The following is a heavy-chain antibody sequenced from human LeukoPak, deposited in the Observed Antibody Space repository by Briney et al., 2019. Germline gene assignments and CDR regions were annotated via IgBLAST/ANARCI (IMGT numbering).Heavy chain of an antibody. D-gene: IGHD2-2*01. V-gene: IGHV1-2*02. Sequence: GASVKVSCKASGYTFTGYYMHWVRQAPGRGLEWMGWINPNSGGTNYAQKFQGRVTMTRDTSISTAYMDLSSLTSGDTAMYYCARDGCSSTSCLRNYNWFDPWGQGTLVTVSS. CDR3: ARDGCSSTSCLRNYNWFDP. CDR1: GYTFTGYY. J-gene: IGHJ5*02. CDR2: INPNSGGT.